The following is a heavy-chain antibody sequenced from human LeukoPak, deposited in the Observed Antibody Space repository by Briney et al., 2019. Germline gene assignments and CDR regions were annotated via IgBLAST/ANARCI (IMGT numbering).Heavy chain of an antibody. CDR3: AREYYYDFWSGYSDAFDI. V-gene: IGHV1-2*02. J-gene: IGHJ3*02. D-gene: IGHD3-3*01. CDR1: GYTFTGYY. Sequence: ASVKVSCKASGYTFTGYYMHWVRQAPGQGLEWMGWINPNSGGTNYAQKFRGRVTMTRDTSISTAYMGLSRLRSDDTAVYYCAREYYYDFWSGYSDAFDIWGQGTMVTVSS. CDR2: INPNSGGT.